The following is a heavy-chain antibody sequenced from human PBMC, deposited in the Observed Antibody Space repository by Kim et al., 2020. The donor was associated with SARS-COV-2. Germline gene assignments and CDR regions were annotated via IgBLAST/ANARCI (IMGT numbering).Heavy chain of an antibody. D-gene: IGHD2-2*01. Sequence: GGSLRLSCVASGYSINTYAMSWVRQAPGKGLEWVSAITRYDGRTYYADSVRGRFTISRDNSENTIYLQLNNVRAEDTAVYFCAKDHPADGWPTFDLWGQGTVVTVSS. CDR3: AKDHPADGWPTFDL. CDR2: ITRYDGRT. J-gene: IGHJ4*02. CDR1: GYSINTYA. V-gene: IGHV3-23*01.